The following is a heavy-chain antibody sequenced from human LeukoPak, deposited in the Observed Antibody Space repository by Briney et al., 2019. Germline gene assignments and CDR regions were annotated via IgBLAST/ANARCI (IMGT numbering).Heavy chain of an antibody. CDR3: AREGYYDCSARADAFDI. D-gene: IGHD3-22*01. CDR2: IYYSGST. V-gene: IGHV4-59*01. J-gene: IGHJ3*02. CDR1: GGSISSYY. Sequence: PSETLSLTCTVSGGSISSYYWSWIRQPPGKGLEWIGYIYYSGSTNYNPSLKSRVTISVDTSKNQFSLKLSSVTAADTAVYYCAREGYYDCSARADAFDIWGQGTMVTVSS.